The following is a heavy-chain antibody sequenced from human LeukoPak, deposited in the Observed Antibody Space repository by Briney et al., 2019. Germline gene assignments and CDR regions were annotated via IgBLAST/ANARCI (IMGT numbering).Heavy chain of an antibody. CDR3: AREGYGDYFFDY. CDR1: GFTFSSYS. Sequence: KSGGSLRLSCAASGFTFSSYSMNWVRQAPGKGLEWVSSISSSSSYIYYADSVKGRFTISRDNAKNSLYLQMNSLRAEDTAVYYCAREGYGDYFFDYWGQGTLVTVSS. CDR2: ISSSSSYI. D-gene: IGHD4-17*01. J-gene: IGHJ4*02. V-gene: IGHV3-21*01.